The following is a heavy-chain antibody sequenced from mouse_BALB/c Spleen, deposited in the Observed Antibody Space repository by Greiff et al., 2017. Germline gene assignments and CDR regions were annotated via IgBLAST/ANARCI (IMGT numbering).Heavy chain of an antibody. J-gene: IGHJ4*01. CDR1: GFNIKDYY. CDR3: NVGSHYYAMDY. CDR2: IDPENGDT. Sequence: EVKLQESGAELVRSGASVKLSCTASGFNIKDYYMHWVKQRPEQGLEWIGWIDPENGDTEYAPKFQGKATMTADTSSNTAYLQLSSLTSEDTAVYYCNVGSHYYAMDYWGQGTSVTVSS. V-gene: IGHV14-4*02.